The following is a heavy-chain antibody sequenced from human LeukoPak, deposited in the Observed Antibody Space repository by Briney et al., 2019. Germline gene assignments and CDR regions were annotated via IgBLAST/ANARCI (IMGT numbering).Heavy chain of an antibody. Sequence: GGSLRLSCAASGFTFSSYAMGWVRQAPGKGLEWVSAISGSGGSTYYADSVKGRFTISRDNSKNTLYLQMNSLRAEDTAVYYCAKDFVQGFEGYFDYWGQGTLVTVSS. CDR2: ISGSGGST. CDR1: GFTFSSYA. J-gene: IGHJ4*02. CDR3: AKDFVQGFEGYFDY. D-gene: IGHD3-16*01. V-gene: IGHV3-23*01.